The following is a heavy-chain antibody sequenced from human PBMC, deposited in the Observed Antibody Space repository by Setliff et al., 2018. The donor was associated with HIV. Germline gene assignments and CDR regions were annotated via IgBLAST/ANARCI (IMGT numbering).Heavy chain of an antibody. CDR3: ASGEYSSSWSFRRKNNWFDP. D-gene: IGHD6-13*01. Sequence: SETLSLTCTVSGGSISSGYYYWSWIRQHPGKGLEWIGYIYYSGNPFYNPSLRSRVTISLDTSKNQFSLKLSSVTAADTAVYYCASGEYSSSWSFRRKNNWFDPWGQGTLVTVSS. CDR1: GGSISSGYYY. CDR2: IYYSGNP. J-gene: IGHJ5*02. V-gene: IGHV4-31*03.